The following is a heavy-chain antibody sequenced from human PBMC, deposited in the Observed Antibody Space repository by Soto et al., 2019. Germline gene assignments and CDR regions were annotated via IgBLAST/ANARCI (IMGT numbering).Heavy chain of an antibody. J-gene: IGHJ5*02. CDR1: GFTFSSYA. V-gene: IGHV3-30-3*01. CDR3: ASLKAGFREWEPNRGWFDP. Sequence: GGSLRLSCAASGFTFSSYAMHWVRQAPGKGLEWVAVISYDGSNKYYADSVKGRFTISRDNSKNTLYLQMNSLRAEDTAVYYCASLKAGFREWEPNRGWFDPWGQGTLVTVSS. CDR2: ISYDGSNK. D-gene: IGHD1-26*01.